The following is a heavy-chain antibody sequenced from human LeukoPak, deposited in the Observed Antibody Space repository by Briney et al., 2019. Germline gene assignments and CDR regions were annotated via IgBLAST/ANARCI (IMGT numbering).Heavy chain of an antibody. Sequence: SETLSLTCTVSGGSISSFYWTWIRQPAGKGLQWIGRIYTSGSTNYNPSLKSRVTISADTSKNQFSLRLTSVTAADTAVYYCARDGDYWGQGTLVTVSS. CDR1: GGSISSFY. CDR2: IYTSGST. CDR3: ARDGDY. V-gene: IGHV4-4*07. J-gene: IGHJ4*02.